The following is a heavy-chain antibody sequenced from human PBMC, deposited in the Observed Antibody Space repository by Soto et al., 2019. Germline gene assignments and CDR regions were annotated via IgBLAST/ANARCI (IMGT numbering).Heavy chain of an antibody. CDR1: GGSISSSSYY. Sequence: SETLSLTCTVSGGSISSSSYYWGWIRQPPGKGLEWIGGIYYSGSTYYNPSLKSRVTISVDTSKNQFSLKLSSVTAADTAVYYCARRSSAGYYGMDVWGQGTTVTVSS. V-gene: IGHV4-39*01. D-gene: IGHD3-22*01. CDR2: IYYSGST. CDR3: ARRSSAGYYGMDV. J-gene: IGHJ6*02.